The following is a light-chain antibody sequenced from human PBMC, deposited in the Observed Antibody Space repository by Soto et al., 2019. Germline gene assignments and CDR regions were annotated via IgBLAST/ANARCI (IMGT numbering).Light chain of an antibody. J-gene: IGKJ4*01. CDR1: QSVSSSY. CDR3: QQYGSSGLT. V-gene: IGKV3-20*01. CDR2: GAS. Sequence: EIVLTHSPRTLSLSPGERATLSFSASQSVSSSYLAWYQQKPGPAPRLLIYGASSRATGIPDRFSGSGSGTDFTLTISRLEPEDFAVYYCQQYGSSGLTFGGGTKV.